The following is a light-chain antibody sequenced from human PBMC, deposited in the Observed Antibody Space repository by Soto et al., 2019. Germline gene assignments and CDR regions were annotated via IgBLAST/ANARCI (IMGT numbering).Light chain of an antibody. CDR2: AAS. J-gene: IGKJ3*01. V-gene: IGKV3-11*01. CDR3: QQRSNWPFT. CDR1: QSVSSY. Sequence: DIVLPQSPATLSLSPGERATLSCRASQSVSSYLAWYQQKPGQAPRLLIYAASNRATCIPARFSGSGSRTDFTLTISSLEPEDGAVYYCQQRSNWPFTFDPGTKVDIK.